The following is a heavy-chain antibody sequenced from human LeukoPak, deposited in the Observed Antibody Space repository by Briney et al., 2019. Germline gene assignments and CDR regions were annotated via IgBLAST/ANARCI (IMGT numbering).Heavy chain of an antibody. J-gene: IGHJ5*02. Sequence: ASVKVSCKASGYTFTSYDINWVRQATGQGLEWMGWMNPNSGNTGYAQKFQGRVTMTRDTSISTAYMELSRLRSDDTAVYYCARWPSIAGWFDPWGQGTLVTVSS. CDR3: ARWPSIAGWFDP. V-gene: IGHV1-8*01. D-gene: IGHD6-6*01. CDR2: MNPNSGNT. CDR1: GYTFTSYD.